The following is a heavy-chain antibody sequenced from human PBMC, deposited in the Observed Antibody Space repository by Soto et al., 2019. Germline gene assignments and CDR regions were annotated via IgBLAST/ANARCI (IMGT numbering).Heavy chain of an antibody. D-gene: IGHD1-1*01. V-gene: IGHV4-59*11. J-gene: IGHJ4*02. CDR1: GGSINNHY. CDR2: IYYTGST. Sequence: KTSETLSLTCTVSGGSINNHYWSWIRQPPGKGLEWIGYIYYTGSTNYNPSLKGRVTMSVDTSKNQFSLNLTSLTAADTAIYYCARANWYSEYWGQGTLVTVPS. CDR3: ARANWYSEY.